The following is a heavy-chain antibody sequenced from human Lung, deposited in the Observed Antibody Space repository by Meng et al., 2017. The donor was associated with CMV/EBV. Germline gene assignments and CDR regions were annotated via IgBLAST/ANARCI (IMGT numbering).Heavy chain of an antibody. J-gene: IGHJ4*02. Sequence: VPLEHCGVELDKPWSSVQVPGQTSGGSFSTYTFSWVRQAPGQGLEWMGGLIPVLNKAKSAPRFQDRVTFTADETTTTAYMELSSLTFEGTAVYFCARGRGNQPLFDFWGQGTLVTVSS. V-gene: IGHV1-69*10. CDR3: ARGRGNQPLFDF. CDR2: LIPVLNKA. D-gene: IGHD2/OR15-2a*01. CDR1: GGSFSTYT.